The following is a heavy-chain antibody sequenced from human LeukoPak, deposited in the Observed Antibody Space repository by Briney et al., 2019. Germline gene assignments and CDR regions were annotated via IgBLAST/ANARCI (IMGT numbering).Heavy chain of an antibody. J-gene: IGHJ4*02. Sequence: GGSLKLSCAASGFTLSDSAIHWVRQASGKGLEWVGRIRSNSNYYATSYGVSVKGRFTISRDDSNTAYLQMNSLKTEDTAVYCCTIQFEPSALLSNSWGQGTLVTVSS. D-gene: IGHD2/OR15-2a*01. CDR1: GFTLSDSA. CDR2: IRSNSNYYAT. V-gene: IGHV3-73*01. CDR3: TIQFEPSALLSNS.